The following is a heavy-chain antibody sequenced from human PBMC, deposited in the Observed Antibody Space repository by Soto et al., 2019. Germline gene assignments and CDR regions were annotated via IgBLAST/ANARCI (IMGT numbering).Heavy chain of an antibody. CDR2: ISGGGGST. D-gene: IGHD3-22*01. Sequence: EVQLLESGGRLVQPGGSLRLSCAASGFSFSIYAMNWVRQAPGKGLEWVSGISGGGGSTYHADSVKGRFTISRENSTNTLYLQMNSLRAEDTAVYYCAKDPTSYDSSAQFDSWGQGTLVTVSS. CDR1: GFSFSIYA. CDR3: AKDPTSYDSSAQFDS. V-gene: IGHV3-23*01. J-gene: IGHJ4*02.